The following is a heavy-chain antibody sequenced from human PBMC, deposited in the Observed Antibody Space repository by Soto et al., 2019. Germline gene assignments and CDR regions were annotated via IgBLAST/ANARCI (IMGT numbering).Heavy chain of an antibody. V-gene: IGHV3-23*01. D-gene: IGHD1-20*01. CDR1: GFTFSSYA. CDR2: ISGSGGST. CDR3: ARHNWNERSVATDMGYHGMDV. Sequence: GGSLRLSCAASGFTFSSYAMSWVRQAPGKGLEWVSAISGSGGSTYYADSLKSRVTISVDTSNNHFSLTLSSVTAADTAVYYCARHNWNERSVATDMGYHGMDVWGQGTTVTVSS. J-gene: IGHJ6*02.